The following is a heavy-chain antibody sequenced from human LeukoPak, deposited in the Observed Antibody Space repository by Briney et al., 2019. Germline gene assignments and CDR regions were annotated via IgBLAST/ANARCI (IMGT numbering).Heavy chain of an antibody. CDR1: GGSISSYY. Sequence: SETLSLTCTVSGGSISSYYWSWVRQPPGKGLEWIGYIDYSGSTNYNPSLKSRVTISVDTSKNQFSLKLSSVTAADTAVYYCARIRVYGDYGAFDYWGQGTLVTVSS. V-gene: IGHV4-59*01. CDR3: ARIRVYGDYGAFDY. CDR2: IDYSGST. J-gene: IGHJ4*02. D-gene: IGHD4-17*01.